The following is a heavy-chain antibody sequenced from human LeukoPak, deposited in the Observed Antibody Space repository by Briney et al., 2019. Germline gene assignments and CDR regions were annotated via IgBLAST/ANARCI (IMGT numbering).Heavy chain of an antibody. CDR3: ARDLSGAGYSYGKKTYYYYYYMDV. CDR2: ISSSSSYI. Sequence: PGGSLRLSCAASGFTFSSYSMNWVRQAPGKGLEWVSSISSSSSYIYYADSVKGRFTISRDNAKSSLYLQMNSLRAEDTAVYYCARDLSGAGYSYGKKTYYYYYYMDVWGKGTTVTVSS. D-gene: IGHD5-18*01. CDR1: GFTFSSYS. V-gene: IGHV3-21*01. J-gene: IGHJ6*03.